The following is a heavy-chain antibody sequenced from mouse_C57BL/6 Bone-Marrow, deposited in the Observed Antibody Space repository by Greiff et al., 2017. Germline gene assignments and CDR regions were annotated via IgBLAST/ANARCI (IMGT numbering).Heavy chain of an antibody. Sequence: QVQLKESGPELVKPGASVKISCKASGYAFSSSWMNWVKQRPGKGLEWIGRIYPGDGDTNYNGKFKGKATLTADKSSSTAYMQLSSLTSEDSAVYFCARTYYSKGYYYAMDYWGQGTSVTVSS. CDR3: ARTYYSKGYYYAMDY. V-gene: IGHV1-82*01. CDR1: GYAFSSSW. CDR2: IYPGDGDT. J-gene: IGHJ4*01. D-gene: IGHD2-5*01.